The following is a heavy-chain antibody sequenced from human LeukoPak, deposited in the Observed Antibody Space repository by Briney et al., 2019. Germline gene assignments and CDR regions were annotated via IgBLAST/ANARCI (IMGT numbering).Heavy chain of an antibody. V-gene: IGHV3-7*01. CDR3: AREGGGYCSSTSCLKYYFDY. CDR1: GFTFSSYW. Sequence: GGSLRLSCAASGFTFSSYWMSWVRQAPGKGLEWVANIKQDGSEKYYVDSAKGRFTISRDNAKNSLYLQMNSLRAEDTAVYYCAREGGGYCSSTSCLKYYFDYWGQGTLVTVSS. CDR2: IKQDGSEK. J-gene: IGHJ4*02. D-gene: IGHD2-2*01.